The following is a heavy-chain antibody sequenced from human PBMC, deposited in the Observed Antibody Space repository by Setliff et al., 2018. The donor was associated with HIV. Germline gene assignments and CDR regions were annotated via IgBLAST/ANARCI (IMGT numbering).Heavy chain of an antibody. CDR3: ALASIVSTARWNH. CDR2: INPNSGAT. J-gene: IGHJ4*02. D-gene: IGHD1-26*01. Sequence: ASVKVSCKTSGYTFSGYYLHWVRRAPGRGLEWMGWINPNSGATNYARNFQGRVTMTRDTSISTAYMDLSSLTSDDTAVYYCALASIVSTARWNHWGRGTLVTV. V-gene: IGHV1-2*02. CDR1: GYTFSGYY.